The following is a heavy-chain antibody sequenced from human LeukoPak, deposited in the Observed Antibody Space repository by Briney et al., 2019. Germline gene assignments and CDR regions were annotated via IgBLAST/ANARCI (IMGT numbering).Heavy chain of an antibody. V-gene: IGHV3-66*01. CDR3: AREVDTVMVN. D-gene: IGHD5-18*01. J-gene: IGHJ4*02. Sequence: GGSLRLSCAASGFTVSSNYMSWVRQAPGKGLEWVSVIYSGGRTYYADSVKGRFTLSRDNSKNTLYLRMNSLRAEDTAVYYCAREVDTVMVNWGQGTLVTVSS. CDR1: GFTVSSNY. CDR2: IYSGGRT.